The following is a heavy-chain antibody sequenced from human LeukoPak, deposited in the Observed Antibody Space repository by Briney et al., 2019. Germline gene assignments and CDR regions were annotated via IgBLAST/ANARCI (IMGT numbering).Heavy chain of an antibody. J-gene: IGHJ5*02. CDR3: AKILSAGASRWFDP. V-gene: IGHV3-23*01. CDR2: ISGSGGGT. D-gene: IGHD6-13*01. CDR1: GFNLRNYA. Sequence: PGGSLRLSCAASGFNLRNYAMTWVRQAPGKGLEWVSIISGSGGGTSYADSVKGRFTISRDNSQNTLYLQMHSLRAEDTAVYYCAKILSAGASRWFDPWGQGTLVTVSS.